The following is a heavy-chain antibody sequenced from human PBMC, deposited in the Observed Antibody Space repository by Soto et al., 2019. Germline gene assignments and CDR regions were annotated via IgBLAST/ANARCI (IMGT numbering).Heavy chain of an antibody. D-gene: IGHD3-16*02. V-gene: IGHV3-30-3*01. Sequence: QVQLVESGGGVVQPGRSLRLSCAASGFTFSSYAMHWVRQAPGKGLEWVAVISYDGSNKYYADSVKGRFTISRDNSKNTLYLQMNSLRAEDTAVYYCARDLYYDYVWGSYRMDYYGMDVW. J-gene: IGHJ6*01. CDR1: GFTFSSYA. CDR3: ARDLYYDYVWGSYRMDYYGMDV. CDR2: ISYDGSNK.